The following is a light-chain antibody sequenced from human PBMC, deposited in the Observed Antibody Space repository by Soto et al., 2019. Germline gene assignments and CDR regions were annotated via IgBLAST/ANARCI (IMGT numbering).Light chain of an antibody. J-gene: IGKJ3*01. V-gene: IGKV1-5*03. CDR1: QSISNW. CDR2: MAS. CDR3: QQYGSSPFT. Sequence: DIQMTQSPSTLSASVGDRVTITCRASQSISNWLAWYQQKPGKAPKLLVYMASTLEGGVPSRFSGSASGTEFTLTISSLQPDDFATYFCQQYGSSPFTFGHGTKVDIK.